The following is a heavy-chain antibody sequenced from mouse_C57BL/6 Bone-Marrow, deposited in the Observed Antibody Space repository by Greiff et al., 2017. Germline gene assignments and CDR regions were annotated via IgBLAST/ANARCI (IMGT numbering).Heavy chain of an antibody. Sequence: QVQLQQSGAELARPGASVKLSCKAFGYTFTSYGISWVKQRTGQGLEWIGEIYPRSGNTYYNEKFKGKATLTADKSSSTAYMELRSLTSEDSAVYFCARYGNYVGFAYWGQGTLVTVSA. CDR3: ARYGNYVGFAY. CDR2: IYPRSGNT. D-gene: IGHD2-1*01. V-gene: IGHV1-81*01. J-gene: IGHJ3*01. CDR1: GYTFTSYG.